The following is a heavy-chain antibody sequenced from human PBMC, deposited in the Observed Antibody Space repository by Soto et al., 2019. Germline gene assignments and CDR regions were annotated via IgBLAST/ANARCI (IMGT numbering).Heavy chain of an antibody. J-gene: IGHJ3*02. CDR1: GFTFSDYH. Sequence: QVQLVESGGGLVKPGGSLRLSCAASGFTFSDYHMSWIRQAPGKGLEWVSYISSSGSTIYYADSVKGRFTISRDNAKNSLYLQMNSLRAEDTAVYYCAGYCSSTSCAIGAFDIWGQGTMVTVSS. D-gene: IGHD2-2*01. CDR3: AGYCSSTSCAIGAFDI. CDR2: ISSSGSTI. V-gene: IGHV3-11*01.